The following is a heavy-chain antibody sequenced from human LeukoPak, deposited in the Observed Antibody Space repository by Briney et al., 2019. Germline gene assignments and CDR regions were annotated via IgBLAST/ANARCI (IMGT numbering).Heavy chain of an antibody. CDR1: GFTFSDYY. D-gene: IGHD2-2*01. Sequence: PGGSLRLSCAASGFTFSDYYMSWIRQAPGKGLEWVSYISSSGSTIYYADSVKGRFTISRDNSKNTLYLQMNSLRAEDTAVYYAQAAMASSYKNNWFDPWGQGTLVTVSS. CDR3: QAAMASSYKNNWFDP. CDR2: ISSSGSTI. V-gene: IGHV3-11*01. J-gene: IGHJ5*02.